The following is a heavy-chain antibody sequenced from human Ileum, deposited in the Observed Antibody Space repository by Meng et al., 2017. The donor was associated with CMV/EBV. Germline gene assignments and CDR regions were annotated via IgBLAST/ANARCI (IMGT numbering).Heavy chain of an antibody. D-gene: IGHD6-13*01. CDR1: GFIVSDYW. V-gene: IGHV3-74*02. Sequence: LDLVESGGGVVQPGRSLRLSYAVSGFIVSDYWIFWVRQAPGKGLVWVSRINSDGSGINYADSVKGRFTISRDNAKNTVYLQMNSLRGEDTAVYYCARGGISSWTRPYFFDYWGQGTLVTVSS. CDR2: INSDGSGI. J-gene: IGHJ4*02. CDR3: ARGGISSWTRPYFFDY.